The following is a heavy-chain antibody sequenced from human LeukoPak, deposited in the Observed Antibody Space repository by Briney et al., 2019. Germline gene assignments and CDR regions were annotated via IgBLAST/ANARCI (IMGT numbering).Heavy chain of an antibody. V-gene: IGHV3-23*01. CDR1: GFIFRDYA. Sequence: GGSLRLSCVASGFIFRDYAMSWVRQAPAGGLEWVSSLRGDGETFYTDSVKGRFTLSRDHSRNTVYLQLSNLRVEDTAVYYCAEASWVSSADAVLWGQGTLVTVS. D-gene: IGHD3-16*01. CDR3: AEASWVSSADAVL. CDR2: LRGDGET. J-gene: IGHJ4*02.